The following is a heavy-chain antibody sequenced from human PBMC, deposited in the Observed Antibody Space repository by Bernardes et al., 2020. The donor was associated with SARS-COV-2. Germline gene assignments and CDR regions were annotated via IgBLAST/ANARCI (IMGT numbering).Heavy chain of an antibody. Sequence: GGSLRLSRAASGFTFINYAMSWVRQAPGKGLEWVSGISGSGGSTYYAGSVKGRFTISRDNSKNTLYVQMNSLRAEDTAIYYCAKGEWGQPLYGLDVWGQGTMVTVSS. V-gene: IGHV3-23*01. CDR2: ISGSGGST. J-gene: IGHJ6*02. CDR1: GFTFINYA. D-gene: IGHD1-26*01. CDR3: AKGEWGQPLYGLDV.